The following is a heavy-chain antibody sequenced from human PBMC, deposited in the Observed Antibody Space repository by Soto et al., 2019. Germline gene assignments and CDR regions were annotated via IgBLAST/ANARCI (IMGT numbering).Heavy chain of an antibody. CDR1: GGSFSGYY. CDR3: ASDLNYSGYDHHSAGY. J-gene: IGHJ4*02. CDR2: INHSGST. Sequence: SQTLSLTCAVYGGSFSGYYWSWIRQPPGKGLEWIGEINHSGSTNYNPSLKSRVTISVDTSKNQFSLKLSSVTAADTAVYYFASDLNYSGYDHHSAGYWGQGTLVTVSS. V-gene: IGHV4-34*01. D-gene: IGHD5-12*01.